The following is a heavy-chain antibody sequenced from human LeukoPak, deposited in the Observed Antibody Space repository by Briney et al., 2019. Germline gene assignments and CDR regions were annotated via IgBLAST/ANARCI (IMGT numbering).Heavy chain of an antibody. J-gene: IGHJ4*02. CDR3: TRSYGYFDY. Sequence: LSGGSLRLSCAASGFTFSSYSINWVRQAPGKGLDWVSYISTSSTTIYYADSVKGRFTISRDNAKNSLFLQMNSLKDEDTAVYYCTRSYGYFDYWGQGTLVTVSS. CDR1: GFTFSSYS. CDR2: ISTSSTTI. V-gene: IGHV3-48*02. D-gene: IGHD3-10*01.